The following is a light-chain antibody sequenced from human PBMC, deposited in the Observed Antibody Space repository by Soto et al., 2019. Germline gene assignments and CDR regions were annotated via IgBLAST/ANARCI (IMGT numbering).Light chain of an antibody. Sequence: QSVLTQPPSVSAAPGQKVTISCSGSSSNIGNNYVSWYQQLPGTAPKLLIYDSNKRPSGIPDRFSGSKSGTSATLDITGLQTGDEADYYCGTGDSSRSGHVVFGGGTKLTVL. V-gene: IGLV1-51*01. CDR1: SSNIGNNY. J-gene: IGLJ2*01. CDR2: DSN. CDR3: GTGDSSRSGHVV.